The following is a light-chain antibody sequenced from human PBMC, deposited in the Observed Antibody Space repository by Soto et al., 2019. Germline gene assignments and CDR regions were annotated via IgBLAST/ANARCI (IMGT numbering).Light chain of an antibody. CDR3: SSYTSSSTYV. J-gene: IGLJ1*01. V-gene: IGLV2-14*03. CDR1: SSDVGAYNY. CDR2: DVT. Sequence: QSVLTQPASVSGSPGQSITISCAGTSSDVGAYNYVSWYQQHPGNAPKLVIYDVTNRPSGVSNRFSGSKSGNTASLTISGRQAEDEADYYCSSYTSSSTYVFGTATKLTVL.